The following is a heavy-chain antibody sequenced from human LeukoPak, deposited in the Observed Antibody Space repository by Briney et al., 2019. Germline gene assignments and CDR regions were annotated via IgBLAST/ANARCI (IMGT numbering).Heavy chain of an antibody. V-gene: IGHV3-15*01. Sequence: GGSLRLSCAASGFTFSNAWMSWVRQAPGKGLEWVGRIKSKTDGGTTDYAAPVKGRFTISRDHSKNTLYLQMNSLKTEDTAVYYCTSDFWSGYSYFDYWGQGTLVTVSS. D-gene: IGHD3-3*01. J-gene: IGHJ4*02. CDR2: IKSKTDGGTT. CDR1: GFTFSNAW. CDR3: TSDFWSGYSYFDY.